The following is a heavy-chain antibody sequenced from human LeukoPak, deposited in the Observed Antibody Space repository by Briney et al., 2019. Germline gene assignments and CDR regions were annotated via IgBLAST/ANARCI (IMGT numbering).Heavy chain of an antibody. D-gene: IGHD2-8*01. CDR1: GGSISNTNW. CDR2: ISLTGLT. Sequence: SETLSLTCGVSGGSISNTNWWSWVRQPPGQGLEWIGEISLTGLTHYDPSLESRVTVSLDKSKNQLSLNLTSVTAADTAVYFCSRENGAFSPFGYWGQGTLVTVLS. J-gene: IGHJ4*02. V-gene: IGHV4-4*02. CDR3: SRENGAFSPFGY.